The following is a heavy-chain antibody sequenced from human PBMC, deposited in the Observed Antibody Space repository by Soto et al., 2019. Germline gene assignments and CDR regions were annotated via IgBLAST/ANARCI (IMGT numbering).Heavy chain of an antibody. Sequence: SETLSLTCTVSGGSISSGDYYWSWIRQPPGKGLEWIGYIYYSGSTYYNPSLKSRVTISVDTSKNQFSLKLSSVTAADTAVYYCAGAYYDILTLDYWGQGTLVTVSS. CDR3: AGAYYDILTLDY. V-gene: IGHV4-30-4*01. CDR1: GGSISSGDYY. CDR2: IYYSGST. J-gene: IGHJ4*02. D-gene: IGHD3-9*01.